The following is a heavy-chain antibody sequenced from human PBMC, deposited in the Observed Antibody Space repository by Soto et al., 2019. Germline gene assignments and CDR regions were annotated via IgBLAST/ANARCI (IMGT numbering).Heavy chain of an antibody. CDR3: ARSEGRYYDFWSGPKPLDY. D-gene: IGHD3-3*01. J-gene: IGHJ4*02. V-gene: IGHV4-59*01. CDR2: IYYSGST. CDR1: GGSISSYY. Sequence: SETLSLTCTVSGGSISSYYWSWIRQPPGKGLEWIGYIYYSGSTNYNPSLKSRVTISVDTSKNQFSLKLSSVTAADTAVYYCARSEGRYYDFWSGPKPLDYWGQGTLVTVSS.